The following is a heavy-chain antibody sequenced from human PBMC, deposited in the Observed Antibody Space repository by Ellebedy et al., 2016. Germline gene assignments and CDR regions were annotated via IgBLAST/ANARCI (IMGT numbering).Heavy chain of an antibody. CDR2: ISWNSGSI. CDR1: GFTFDDYA. J-gene: IGHJ3*02. Sequence: GGSLRLSXAASGFTFDDYAMHWVRQAPGKGLEWVSGISWNSGSIGYADSVKGRFTISRDNSKNTLYLQMNSLRAEDTAVYYCDAFDIWGQGTMVTVSS. V-gene: IGHV3-9*01. CDR3: DAFDI.